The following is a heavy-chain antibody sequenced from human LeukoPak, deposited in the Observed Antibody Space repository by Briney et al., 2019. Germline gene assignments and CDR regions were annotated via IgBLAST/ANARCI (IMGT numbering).Heavy chain of an antibody. V-gene: IGHV5-51*01. Sequence: LGESLKISCKGSGYSFTSYWIGWVRQMPGKGLEWMGIIYPGDSDTRYSPSFQGQVTISADKSISTAYLQWSSLKASDTAMYYCASMATITLDAFDIWGQGTMVTVSS. CDR2: IYPGDSDT. D-gene: IGHD5-24*01. J-gene: IGHJ3*02. CDR3: ASMATITLDAFDI. CDR1: GYSFTSYW.